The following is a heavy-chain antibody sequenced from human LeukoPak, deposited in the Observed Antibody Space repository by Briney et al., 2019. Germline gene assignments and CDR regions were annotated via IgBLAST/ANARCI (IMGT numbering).Heavy chain of an antibody. CDR2: IKQDGSEK. Sequence: GGSLRLSCAASGFTFSSYWMSWVRQAPGKGLEWVANIKQDGSEKYYVDSVKGRFTISRDDAKNSLYLQMNSLRAEDTAVYYCARDGSTAPEPFDYWGQGTLVTVSS. J-gene: IGHJ4*02. V-gene: IGHV3-7*01. CDR3: ARDGSTAPEPFDY. D-gene: IGHD1-14*01. CDR1: GFTFSSYW.